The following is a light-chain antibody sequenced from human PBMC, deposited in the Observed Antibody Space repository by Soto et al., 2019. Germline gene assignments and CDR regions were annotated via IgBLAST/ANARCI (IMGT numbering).Light chain of an antibody. CDR1: QSVSSS. V-gene: IGKV3-15*01. CDR3: QQYDNWPRT. J-gene: IGKJ1*01. CDR2: GAS. Sequence: EIVMTQSPAPLSVSPGDRVTLSCSASQSVSSSLAWYQQKPGQPPRLLIYGASTRATGLPARFSGSGSGTEFTLTISSLQSEDFGIYYCQQYDNWPRTFGQGTKVEI.